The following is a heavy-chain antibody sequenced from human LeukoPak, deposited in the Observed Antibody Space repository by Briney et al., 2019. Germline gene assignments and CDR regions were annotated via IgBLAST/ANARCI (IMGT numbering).Heavy chain of an antibody. D-gene: IGHD3-10*01. V-gene: IGHV4-34*01. J-gene: IGHJ4*02. CDR3: ARGAPITMVRGVLFPNFDY. Sequence: SETLSLTCAVYGGSFSGYYWSWIRQSPGKGLEWIGEINHSGSTNYNPSLKSRVTISVDTSKNQFSLKLSSVTAADTAVYYCARGAPITMVRGVLFPNFDYWGQGTLVTVSS. CDR1: GGSFSGYY. CDR2: INHSGST.